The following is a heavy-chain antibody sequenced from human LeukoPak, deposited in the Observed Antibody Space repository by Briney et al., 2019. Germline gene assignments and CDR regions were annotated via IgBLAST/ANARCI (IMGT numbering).Heavy chain of an antibody. Sequence: PSETLSLTCTVSGDSISSYYWSWIRQPAEKGLEWIGRMYVSGSTNYNPSLKSRVTISVDTSKNQFSLKLSSVTAADTAVYYCARQQLSQLYYFDYWGQGTLVTVSS. CDR3: ARQQLSQLYYFDY. D-gene: IGHD6-13*01. CDR2: MYVSGST. CDR1: GDSISSYY. V-gene: IGHV4-4*07. J-gene: IGHJ4*02.